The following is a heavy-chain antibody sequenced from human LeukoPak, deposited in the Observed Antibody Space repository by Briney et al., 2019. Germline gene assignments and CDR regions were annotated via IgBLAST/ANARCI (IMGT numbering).Heavy chain of an antibody. CDR3: ARPPSVAPLIAFDI. D-gene: IGHD4-23*01. J-gene: IGHJ3*02. Sequence: GGSLRLSCAASGFTFSSYWMSWVRQAPGKGLEWVANIKQDGSEKYYVDSVKGRFTISRDNAKNSLYLQMNSLRAEDTAVYYCARPPSVAPLIAFDIWGQGTMVTVSS. CDR2: IKQDGSEK. CDR1: GFTFSSYW. V-gene: IGHV3-7*01.